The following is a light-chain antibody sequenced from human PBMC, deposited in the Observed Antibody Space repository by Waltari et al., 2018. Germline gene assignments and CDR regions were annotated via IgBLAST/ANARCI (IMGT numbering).Light chain of an antibody. CDR1: QSVCSSS. CDR2: RAS. Sequence: ELVLTQSPGTASLSPGERVTISCRASQSVCSSSLAWYQQKPGQAPRLVIYRASRRATGIPDRFSGSGSGTDFSLTISRLEPEDFAVYYCQQHGTLPATFGQGTKVEIK. J-gene: IGKJ1*01. V-gene: IGKV3-20*01. CDR3: QQHGTLPAT.